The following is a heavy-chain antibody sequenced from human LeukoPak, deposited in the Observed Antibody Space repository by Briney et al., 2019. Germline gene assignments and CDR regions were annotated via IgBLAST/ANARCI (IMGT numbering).Heavy chain of an antibody. V-gene: IGHV3-21*01. CDR2: ISSSSSYI. J-gene: IGHJ4*02. CDR1: GFTFSSYS. CDR3: ARGQLLALFDY. Sequence: GGSLRLSCAASGFTFSSYSVNWVRQAPGKGLEWVSSISSSSSYIYYADSVKGRFTISRDNAKNSLYLQMNSLRAEDTAVYYCARGQLLALFDYWGQGTLVTVSS. D-gene: IGHD2-2*01.